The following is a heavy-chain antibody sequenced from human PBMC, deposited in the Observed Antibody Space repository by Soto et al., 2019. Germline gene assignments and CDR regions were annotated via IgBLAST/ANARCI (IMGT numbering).Heavy chain of an antibody. CDR2: INPSSGGT. V-gene: IGHV1-2*02. D-gene: IGHD6-6*01. CDR1: GYTFTGYY. Sequence: ASVKVSCKASGYTFTGYYMHWVRQAPGQGLEWMGWINPSSGGTNYAQKFQGRVTMTRDTSISTAYMELSRLRSDDTAVYYCARAEQLVDPYYYYGMDVWGQGTTVTVSS. J-gene: IGHJ6*02. CDR3: ARAEQLVDPYYYYGMDV.